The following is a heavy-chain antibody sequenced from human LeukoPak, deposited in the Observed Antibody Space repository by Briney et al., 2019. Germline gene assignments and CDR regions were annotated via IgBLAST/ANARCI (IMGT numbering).Heavy chain of an antibody. CDR3: ARPGLTAAGGALDGMDV. Sequence: PGGALRLSCAASGFTFSDYWMNWVRQAPGKGLEWVANIRQDGGEKYYGDSVKGRFTISRDNAKNSLFLQMHSLRAEDAAVYYCARPGLTAAGGALDGMDVWGQGTTVTVSS. J-gene: IGHJ6*02. D-gene: IGHD2-2*01. CDR1: GFTFSDYW. CDR2: IRQDGGEK. V-gene: IGHV3-7*01.